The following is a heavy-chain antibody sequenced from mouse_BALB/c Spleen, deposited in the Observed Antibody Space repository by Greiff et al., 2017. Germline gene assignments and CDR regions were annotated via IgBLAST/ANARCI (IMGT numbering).Heavy chain of an antibody. J-gene: IGHJ1*01. Sequence: QVHVKQSGPGLVAPSQSLSITCTVSGFSLTGYGVNWVRQPPGKGLEWLGMIWGDGSTDYNSALKSRLSISKDNSKSQVFLEKNRLQTDDTARYYCARDRNDVWGAGTTVTVSS. V-gene: IGHV2-6-7*01. CDR1: GFSLTGYG. CDR2: IWGDGST. CDR3: ARDRNDV.